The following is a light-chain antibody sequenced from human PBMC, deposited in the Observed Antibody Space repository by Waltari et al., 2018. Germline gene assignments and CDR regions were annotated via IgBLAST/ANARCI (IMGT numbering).Light chain of an antibody. CDR1: SSDVGGYPY. V-gene: IGLV2-14*03. CDR2: YVN. CDR3: SSYTSISTFYV. Sequence: QSALTQPASVSGSPGQSITISCTGTSSDVGGYPYVSWYQHHPGKAPKLMIHYVNKRPSGVSNRFSGSKSGNTVSLTISGLQAEDEADYYCSSYTSISTFYVFGTGTKVTVL. J-gene: IGLJ1*01.